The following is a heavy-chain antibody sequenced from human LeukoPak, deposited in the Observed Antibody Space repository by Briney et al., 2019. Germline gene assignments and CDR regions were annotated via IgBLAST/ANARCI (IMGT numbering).Heavy chain of an antibody. J-gene: IGHJ4*02. Sequence: ASVRVSCKASGYTFINYAIHWVRQAPGQRLECMGWINAGDGNTRYSQNFQDRLTITRDTSANIAYMEMSSLRSEDTAVYYCALGAYDYWGQGTLVTVSS. CDR3: ALGAYDY. CDR1: GYTFINYA. CDR2: INAGDGNT. V-gene: IGHV1-3*01. D-gene: IGHD1-26*01.